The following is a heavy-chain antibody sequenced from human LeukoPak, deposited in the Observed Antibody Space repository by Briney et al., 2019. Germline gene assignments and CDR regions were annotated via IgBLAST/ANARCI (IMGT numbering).Heavy chain of an antibody. CDR2: ISSSSSTI. CDR1: GFTFSSYS. Sequence: GGSLRLSCAASGFTFSSYSMIWVRQAPGKGLEWVSYISSSSSTIYYADSVKGRFTISRDNAKNSLYLQMKSLRAGDTALYFCARDLSLLGLDDWGQGTLVTVSS. D-gene: IGHD3-16*01. J-gene: IGHJ4*02. V-gene: IGHV3-48*01. CDR3: ARDLSLLGLDD.